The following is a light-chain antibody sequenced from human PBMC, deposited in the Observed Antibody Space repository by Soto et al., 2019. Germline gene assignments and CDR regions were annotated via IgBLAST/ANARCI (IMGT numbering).Light chain of an antibody. Sequence: QSVLTQPPSASGTPGQRVTISCSGSSSNIGSNTVNWYQQLPGTAPKLLIYSNNQRPSGVPDRFSGSESGTSASLAISGLQSEDEADYYCAAWDDSLPSYVFGTGTKLTVL. CDR1: SSNIGSNT. J-gene: IGLJ1*01. V-gene: IGLV1-44*01. CDR2: SNN. CDR3: AAWDDSLPSYV.